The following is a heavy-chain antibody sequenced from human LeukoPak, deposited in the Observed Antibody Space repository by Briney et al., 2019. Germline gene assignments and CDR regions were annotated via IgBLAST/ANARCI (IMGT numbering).Heavy chain of an antibody. J-gene: IGHJ2*01. CDR1: GFTFSSYG. Sequence: GGSLRLSCAASGFTFSSYGTHWVRQAPGKGLEWVSVFYSGGTIYYADSVKGRFTISRDRSQNTMALQMNSLRAEDTAVYYCARDPHNSGSGRYFDLWGRGALVTVSS. CDR3: ARDPHNSGSGRYFDL. D-gene: IGHD3-10*01. V-gene: IGHV3-66*01. CDR2: FYSGGTI.